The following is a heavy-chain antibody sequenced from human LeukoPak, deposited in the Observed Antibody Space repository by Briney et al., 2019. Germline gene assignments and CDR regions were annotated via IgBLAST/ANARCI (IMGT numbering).Heavy chain of an antibody. CDR1: GGSISSYY. D-gene: IGHD6-6*01. J-gene: IGHJ5*02. CDR2: IYTSGST. V-gene: IGHV4-4*07. Sequence: SETLSLTCTVSGGSISSYYWSWIRQPAGKGLEWIGRIYTSGSTNYNPSLKSRVTMSVDTSKNQFSLKLSSVTAADTAVYYCARGRSIAARRRWFDPWGQGTLVTVSS. CDR3: ARGRSIAARRRWFDP.